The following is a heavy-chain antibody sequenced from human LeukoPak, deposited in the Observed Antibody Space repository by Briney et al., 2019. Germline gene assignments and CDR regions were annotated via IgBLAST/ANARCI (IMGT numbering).Heavy chain of an antibody. CDR1: GYTFTTYD. J-gene: IGHJ4*02. CDR3: ARHTAVFPGDY. Sequence: ASVKVSCKASGYTFTTYDINWVRQAPGQGLEWMGWMNPNSGNAGYAQKFRGRVTMTRDISINTAYMELSGLRYEDTAVYYCARHTAVFPGDYWGQGTLVTVSS. V-gene: IGHV1-8*01. CDR2: MNPNSGNA. D-gene: IGHD5-18*01.